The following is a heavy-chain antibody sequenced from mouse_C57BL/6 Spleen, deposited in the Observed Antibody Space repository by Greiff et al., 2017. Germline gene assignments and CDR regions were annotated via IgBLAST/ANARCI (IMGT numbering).Heavy chain of an antibody. CDR3: ATEGGYYFDY. CDR2: IPYDGST. J-gene: IGHJ2*01. V-gene: IGHV3-6*01. CDR1: GYTITSGFY. Sequence: DVQLQESGPGLVKPSPSLTLTCSVTGYTITSGFYWNWIRQFPGNKLEWKGFIPYDGSTNYNPSLKNRTSFTRDTSRNQLFLKVNSVSNGDTATYYCATEGGYYFDYWGEGTTLTVSS.